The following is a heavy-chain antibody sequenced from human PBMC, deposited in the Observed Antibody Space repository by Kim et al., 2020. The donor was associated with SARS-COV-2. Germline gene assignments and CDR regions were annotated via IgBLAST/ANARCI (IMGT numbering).Heavy chain of an antibody. V-gene: IGHV4-39*01. J-gene: IGHJ4*02. Sequence: SETLSLTCTVSGGSISSSSYYWGWIRQPPGKGLEWIGNIYYSGSTSYNPSLKSRVTISVDTSKNQFSLKLSSVSAADTAVYYCARNYYGSVSLPRLGYFDYWGQETLVTVSS. CDR3: ARNYYGSVSLPRLGYFDY. CDR1: GGSISSSSYY. CDR2: IYYSGST. D-gene: IGHD3-10*01.